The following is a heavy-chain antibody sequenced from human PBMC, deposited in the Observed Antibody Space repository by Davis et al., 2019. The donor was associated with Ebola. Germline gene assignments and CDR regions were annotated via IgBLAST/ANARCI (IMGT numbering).Heavy chain of an antibody. CDR2: IYTGDSDT. D-gene: IGHD1-20*01. CDR1: ENTFTTYW. Sequence: GESLKISCKDSENTFTTYWIGWVRQMLGKGLEWMGIIYTGDSDTRYSPSFRGQVTISADKSARTAYLQWGSLKASDTAMYYCASLRRTITGMDDGFDLWGQGTMVTVSS. J-gene: IGHJ3*01. V-gene: IGHV5-51*01. CDR3: ASLRRTITGMDDGFDL.